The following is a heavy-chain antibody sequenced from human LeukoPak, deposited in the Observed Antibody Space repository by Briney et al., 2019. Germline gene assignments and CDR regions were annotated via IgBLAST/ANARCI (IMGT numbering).Heavy chain of an antibody. CDR2: IYTSGST. D-gene: IGHD5-12*01. CDR1: GGSISSGSYY. V-gene: IGHV4-61*02. CDR3: ARVPSHMVAVSWFDP. Sequence: SETLSLTCTVSGGSISSGSYYWSWIRQPAGKGLEWIGRIYTSGSTNYNPSLKSRVTISVDTSKNQFSLKLSSVTAADTAVYYCARVPSHMVAVSWFDPWGQGTLVTVSS. J-gene: IGHJ5*02.